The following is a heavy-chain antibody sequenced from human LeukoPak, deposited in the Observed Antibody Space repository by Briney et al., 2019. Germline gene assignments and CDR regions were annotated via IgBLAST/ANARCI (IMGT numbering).Heavy chain of an antibody. Sequence: ASVKVSCKASGYTFTGNYIHWVRQAPGQGLEWMGWINPSSGATNYAQRFQGRVTMTRDPSISTVYMEVSRLRSDDTAVYYCAREFLHYDILTGYYFREHFDYWGQGTLVTASS. V-gene: IGHV1-2*02. D-gene: IGHD3-9*01. J-gene: IGHJ4*02. CDR1: GYTFTGNY. CDR2: INPSSGAT. CDR3: AREFLHYDILTGYYFREHFDY.